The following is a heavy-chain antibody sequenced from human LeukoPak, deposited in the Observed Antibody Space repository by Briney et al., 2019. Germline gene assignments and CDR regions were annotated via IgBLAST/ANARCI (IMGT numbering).Heavy chain of an antibody. Sequence: GGSLRLSCAASGFTFSDHYMSWIRQAPGKGLEWVSHISSSGSITYYADSVKGRFTISRDNAKNSLYLQMNSLRDEDTAVYYCARKVGGNSAYYFDFWGHGTLVTVSS. CDR2: ISSSGSIT. CDR1: GFTFSDHY. J-gene: IGHJ4*01. V-gene: IGHV3-11*04. D-gene: IGHD4-23*01. CDR3: ARKVGGNSAYYFDF.